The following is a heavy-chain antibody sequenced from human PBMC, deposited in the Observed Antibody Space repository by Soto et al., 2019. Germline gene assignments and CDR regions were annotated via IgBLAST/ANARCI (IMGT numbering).Heavy chain of an antibody. Sequence: EVQLLESGGGLVQPGGSLRLSCAASGFTFSSYAMSWVRQAPGKGLEWVSALSGSGGSTYYADSVKDRFTISRDNSNNTLYLQMNSLRAEDTAVYYCAKRPLGVTLPGSYYYYGMDVWGQGTTVTVSS. J-gene: IGHJ6*02. CDR3: AKRPLGVTLPGSYYYYGMDV. CDR2: LSGSGGST. D-gene: IGHD2-2*01. CDR1: GFTFSSYA. V-gene: IGHV3-23*01.